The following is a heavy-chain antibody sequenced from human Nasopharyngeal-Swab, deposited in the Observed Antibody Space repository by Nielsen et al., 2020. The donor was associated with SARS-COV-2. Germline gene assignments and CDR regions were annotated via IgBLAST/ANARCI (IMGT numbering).Heavy chain of an antibody. CDR1: GYSFTSYY. Sequence: ASVKVSCKASGYSFTSYYMHWVRQAPGQRLEWMGWINAGNGNTEYSQKFQGRVTITRDTSASTAYMELSSLRCEDTAVYYCARGGNYDFWSGYYLSHNYYYGMDVWGQGTTVTVSS. CDR3: ARGGNYDFWSGYYLSHNYYYGMDV. D-gene: IGHD3-3*01. J-gene: IGHJ6*02. V-gene: IGHV1-3*01. CDR2: INAGNGNT.